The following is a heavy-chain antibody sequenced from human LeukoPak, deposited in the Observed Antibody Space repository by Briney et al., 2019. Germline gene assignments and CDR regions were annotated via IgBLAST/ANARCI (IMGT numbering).Heavy chain of an antibody. CDR3: AKDGGLWVSAHWGDS. J-gene: IGHJ4*02. V-gene: IGHV3-23*01. Sequence: GGSLRLSCAASGFTFSSYWMHWVRQAPGKGLEWVSTITTSDGNTYYADSVKGRFTVSRDNSKNTLFLQMNSLRAEDTAVYYCAKDGGLWVSAHWGDSWGRGTLVTVSS. CDR1: GFTFSSYW. D-gene: IGHD7-27*01. CDR2: ITTSDGNT.